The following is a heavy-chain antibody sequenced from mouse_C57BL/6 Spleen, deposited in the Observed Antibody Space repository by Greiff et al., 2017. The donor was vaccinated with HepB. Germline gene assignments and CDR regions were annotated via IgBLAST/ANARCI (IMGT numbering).Heavy chain of an antibody. V-gene: IGHV1-54*01. CDR2: INPGSGGT. Sequence: QVQLQQSGAELVRPGTSVKVSCKASGYAFTNYLIEWVKQRPGQGLEWIGVINPGSGGTNYNEKFKGKATLTADKSSSTAYMQLSSLTSEDSAVYFCARSEDYYGSSYDAMDYWGQGTSVTVSS. J-gene: IGHJ4*01. CDR1: GYAFTNYL. D-gene: IGHD1-1*01. CDR3: ARSEDYYGSSYDAMDY.